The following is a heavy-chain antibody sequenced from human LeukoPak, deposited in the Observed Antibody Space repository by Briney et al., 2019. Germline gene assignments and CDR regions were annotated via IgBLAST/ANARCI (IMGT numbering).Heavy chain of an antibody. D-gene: IGHD3-22*01. Sequence: PSETLSLTCAVYGGSFSGYYWSRIRQPPGKGLEWIGEINHSGSTNYNPSLKSRVTISVDTSKNQFSLKLSSVAAADTAVYYCARGISNDSSGYYYFDYWGQGTLVTVSS. CDR3: ARGISNDSSGYYYFDY. J-gene: IGHJ4*02. CDR1: GGSFSGYY. V-gene: IGHV4-34*01. CDR2: INHSGST.